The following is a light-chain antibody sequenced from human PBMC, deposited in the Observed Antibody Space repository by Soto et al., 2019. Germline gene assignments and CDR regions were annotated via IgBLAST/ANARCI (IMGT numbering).Light chain of an antibody. V-gene: IGLV2-14*03. CDR2: DVT. J-gene: IGLJ1*01. CDR1: SSDVGGYDH. Sequence: QSALTQPASVSGSPGQSITISCTGTSSDVGGYDHVSWYQQHPGKAPKLIIYDVTVRPSGISRRFSGSKSDNTASLAVSGLQAEDEADYYCSSDTSSSPYVFGTGTKVTVL. CDR3: SSDTSSSPYV.